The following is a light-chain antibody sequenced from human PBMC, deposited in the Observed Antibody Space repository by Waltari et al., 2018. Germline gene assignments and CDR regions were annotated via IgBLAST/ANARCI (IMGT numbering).Light chain of an antibody. CDR2: EVG. Sequence: QSALTQPLSASGSPGQSVTISCTGTISDVGGYYYVSCYQQHPGKAPKLMIYEVGKRPSEVSDRFSGSKSSKTASLTVSELQAEDAADYYCSSYARSDIWVFGGGTELAVL. V-gene: IGLV2-8*01. CDR3: SSYARSDIWV. J-gene: IGLJ3*02. CDR1: ISDVGGYYY.